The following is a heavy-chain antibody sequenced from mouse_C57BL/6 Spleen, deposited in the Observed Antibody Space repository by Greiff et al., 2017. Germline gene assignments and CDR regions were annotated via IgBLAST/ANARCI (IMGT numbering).Heavy chain of an antibody. J-gene: IGHJ4*01. Sequence: VQLQESGAELVKPGASVKLSCKASGYTFTEYTIHWVKQRSGQGLEWIGWFYPGSGSIKYNEKFKDKATLTADKSSSTVYMELSRLTSEDSAVYFCARHERGFYYSNYGGAMDYWGQGTSVTVSS. V-gene: IGHV1-62-2*01. CDR3: ARHERGFYYSNYGGAMDY. CDR1: GYTFTEYT. D-gene: IGHD2-5*01. CDR2: FYPGSGSI.